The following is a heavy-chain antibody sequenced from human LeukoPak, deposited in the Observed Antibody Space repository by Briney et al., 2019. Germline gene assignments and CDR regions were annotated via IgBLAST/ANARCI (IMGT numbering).Heavy chain of an antibody. CDR1: GYTFTSYD. Sequence: ASVKVSCKASGYTFTSYDINWVRQATGQGLEWMGWMNPNSGNTGYAQKFQGRVTITRNTSISTAYMELSSLRSEDTAVYYCARAVTTSRYYYMDVWGKGTTVTVSS. D-gene: IGHD4-17*01. V-gene: IGHV1-8*03. CDR3: ARAVTTSRYYYMDV. J-gene: IGHJ6*03. CDR2: MNPNSGNT.